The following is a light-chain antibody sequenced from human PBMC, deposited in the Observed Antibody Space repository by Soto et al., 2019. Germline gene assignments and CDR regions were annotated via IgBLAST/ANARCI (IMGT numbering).Light chain of an antibody. CDR1: QDIDNF. Sequence: DIQMTQSPSSLSAVVGDTVTITCRASQDIDNFLAWYQQKPGKVPKLLIYAASTLQSGVPSRFSGSGYGTDFTLTISSLQPEDVATYYCQKCKVAPFTFGGGTKVDIK. CDR3: QKCKVAPFT. V-gene: IGKV1-27*01. CDR2: AAS. J-gene: IGKJ4*01.